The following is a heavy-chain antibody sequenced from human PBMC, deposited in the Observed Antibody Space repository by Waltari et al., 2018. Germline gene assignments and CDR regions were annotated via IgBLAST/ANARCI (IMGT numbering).Heavy chain of an antibody. CDR3: ARIRGVSGSYYSDF. J-gene: IGHJ4*02. CDR2: ISPGGDTI. D-gene: IGHD3-10*01. Sequence: VRQAPGKGLEWVSYISPGGDTIYYADSVKGRFTISRDSARNSLYLQMNSLRAEDTAVYYCARIRGVSGSYYSDFWGQGTLVTVSS. V-gene: IGHV3-48*03.